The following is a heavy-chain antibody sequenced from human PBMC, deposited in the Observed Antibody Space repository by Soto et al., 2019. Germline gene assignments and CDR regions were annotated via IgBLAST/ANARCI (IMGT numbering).Heavy chain of an antibody. V-gene: IGHV5-51*01. CDR1: GYSFTSYW. CDR3: VRHISGSGGWYYFDY. Sequence: PGESLKISCKGSGYSFTSYWIGWVRQMPGKGLEWMGIIYPGDSDTRYSPSFQGQVTISADKSISTAYLQWSSLKASDTAMYYCVRHISGSGGWYYFDYWGQGTLVTVSS. D-gene: IGHD6-19*01. CDR2: IYPGDSDT. J-gene: IGHJ4*02.